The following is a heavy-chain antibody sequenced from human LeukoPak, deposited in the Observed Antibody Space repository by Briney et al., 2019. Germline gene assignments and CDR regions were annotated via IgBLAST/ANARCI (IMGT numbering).Heavy chain of an antibody. J-gene: IGHJ4*02. D-gene: IGHD6-6*01. V-gene: IGHV4-39*07. CDR3: ARSIAARLFDY. Sequence: SETLSLTCTVSGGSISSSSYYWVWIRHPPGKGRVGIRSIYYSGSTYYNPSLKSRVTISVDTSKNQFSLKLSSVTAADTAVYYCARSIAARLFDYWGQGTLVTVSS. CDR1: GGSISSSSYY. CDR2: IYYSGST.